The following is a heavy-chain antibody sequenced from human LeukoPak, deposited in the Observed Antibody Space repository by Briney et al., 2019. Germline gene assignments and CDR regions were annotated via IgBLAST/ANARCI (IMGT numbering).Heavy chain of an antibody. D-gene: IGHD3-22*01. V-gene: IGHV3-21*01. J-gene: IGHJ4*02. CDR1: GFTFSSYS. Sequence: GGSLRLSCAASGFTFSSYSMNWVRQAPGKGLEWVSSISSSSSYIYYADSVKGRFTISRDNAKNSLYLQMNSLRAEDTAVYYCARLNPQYYYDSSGYYYYDYWGQGTLVTVSS. CDR2: ISSSSSYI. CDR3: ARLNPQYYYDSSGYYYYDY.